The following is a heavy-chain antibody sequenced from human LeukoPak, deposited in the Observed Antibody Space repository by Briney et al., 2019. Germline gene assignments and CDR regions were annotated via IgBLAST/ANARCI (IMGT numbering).Heavy chain of an antibody. CDR3: ARGPYLGYCSGGSCNQFDY. D-gene: IGHD2-15*01. J-gene: IGHJ4*02. V-gene: IGHV3-23*01. CDR1: GFTFSSYA. CDR2: ISGSGGST. Sequence: GGSLRLSCAASGFTFSSYAMNWVRQAPGKGLEWVPAISGSGGSTYYADSVKGRFTISRDNSKNTLYLQMNSLRAEDTAVYYCARGPYLGYCSGGSCNQFDYWGQGTLVTVSS.